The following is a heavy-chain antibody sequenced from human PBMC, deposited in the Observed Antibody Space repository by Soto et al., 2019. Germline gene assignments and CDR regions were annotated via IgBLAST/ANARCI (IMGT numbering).Heavy chain of an antibody. CDR3: ARPTDYHYGMQV. CDR2: IYPHDSDT. J-gene: IGHJ6*02. CDR1: GYNFHTYW. V-gene: IGHV5-51*01. Sequence: GESLKISCNGSGYNFHTYWIAWVRQMPGKGLEWMGFIYPHDSDTRYSPSFRGRVTISADKSINTAYLQWTSLKASDTAIYFCARPTDYHYGMQVWGQGTTVTVSS. D-gene: IGHD4-17*01.